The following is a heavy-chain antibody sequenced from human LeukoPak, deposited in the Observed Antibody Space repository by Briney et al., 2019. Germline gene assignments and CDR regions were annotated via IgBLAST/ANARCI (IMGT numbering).Heavy chain of an antibody. V-gene: IGHV4-61*02. D-gene: IGHD3-10*01. CDR1: GGSISSGSYY. Sequence: PSETLSLTCTVSGGSISSGSYYWSWIRQPAGKGLEWIGRIYTSGSTNYNPSLKSRVTISVDTSKNQFSLKLSSVTAADTAVYYCARAPVWFGEIPYMDVWGKGTTVTVSS. J-gene: IGHJ6*03. CDR2: IYTSGST. CDR3: ARAPVWFGEIPYMDV.